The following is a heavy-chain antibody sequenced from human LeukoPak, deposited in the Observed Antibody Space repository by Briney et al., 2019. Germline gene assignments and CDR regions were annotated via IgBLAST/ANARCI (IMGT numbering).Heavy chain of an antibody. Sequence: GGSLRLSCAASGSTFSSYWMHWVRQAPGKGLVWVSRISSDGSSTNYADSVKGRFTVSRDNAENTLYLQMNSLRAEDTAVYYCATLGSYFDYWGQGTLVTVSP. V-gene: IGHV3-74*01. CDR1: GSTFSSYW. J-gene: IGHJ4*02. CDR3: ATLGSYFDY. CDR2: ISSDGSST. D-gene: IGHD3-10*01.